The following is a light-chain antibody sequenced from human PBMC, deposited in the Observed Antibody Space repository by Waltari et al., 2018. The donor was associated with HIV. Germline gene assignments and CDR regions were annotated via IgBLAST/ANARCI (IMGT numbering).Light chain of an antibody. CDR2: TTS. CDR1: QNITTF. CDR3: QQSYRIPYT. V-gene: IGKV1-39*01. J-gene: IGKJ2*01. Sequence: DIHMTQSPSPLSAYLGGSVTIACRASQNITTFLNWYQQRPGRAPELLIYTTSNLQSGVPSRFRGSGSGTNFVLTITNVQPEDLATYSCQQSYRIPYTFGQGTKVHI.